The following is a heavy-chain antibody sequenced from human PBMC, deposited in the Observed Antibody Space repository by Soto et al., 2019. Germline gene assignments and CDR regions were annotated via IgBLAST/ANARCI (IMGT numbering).Heavy chain of an antibody. V-gene: IGHV3-23*01. CDR1: GFTFSSYA. Sequence: GGSLRLSCAASGFTFSSYAMSWVRQAPGKGLEWVSAISGSGGSTYYADSVKGRFTISRDNSKNTLYLQMNSLRAEDTAVYYCAARRRAITFGGGNYWGQGTLVTVSS. D-gene: IGHD3-16*01. J-gene: IGHJ4*02. CDR3: AARRRAITFGGGNY. CDR2: ISGSGGST.